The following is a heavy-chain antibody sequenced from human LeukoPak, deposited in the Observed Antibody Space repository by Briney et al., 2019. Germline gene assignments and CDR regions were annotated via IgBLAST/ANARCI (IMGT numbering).Heavy chain of an antibody. D-gene: IGHD2/OR15-2a*01. Sequence: SETLSLTCTVAGSSISNYYWSWIRQPPGEGLEWIGHINYGGTTNHNPSLKTRVTISIDTSKNQFSLKLSSVTAADTAVYYCARGPRSIDYWGQGTLVTVSS. CDR3: ARGPRSIDY. CDR2: INYGGTT. CDR1: GSSISNYY. V-gene: IGHV4-59*01. J-gene: IGHJ4*02.